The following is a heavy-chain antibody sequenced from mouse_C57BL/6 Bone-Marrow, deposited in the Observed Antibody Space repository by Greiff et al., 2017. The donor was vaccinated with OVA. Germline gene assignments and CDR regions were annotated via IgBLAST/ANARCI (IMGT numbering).Heavy chain of an antibody. Sequence: VQLQQPGAELVMPGASVKLSCKASGYTFTSYWMHWVKQRPGQCLEWIGEIDPSDSYTNYNQKFKGKSTLTVDKSSSTAYMQLSSLTSEDSAVYYCARSVYDGYYNYWGQGTTLTVSS. CDR2: IDPSDSYT. CDR1: GYTFTSYW. V-gene: IGHV1-69*01. J-gene: IGHJ2*01. D-gene: IGHD2-3*01. CDR3: ARSVYDGYYNY.